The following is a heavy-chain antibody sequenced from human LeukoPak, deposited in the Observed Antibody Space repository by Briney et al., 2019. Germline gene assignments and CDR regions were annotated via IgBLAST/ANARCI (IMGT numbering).Heavy chain of an antibody. CDR2: IYYSGST. CDR1: GASITTYS. Sequence: SQTLSLTCTVSGASITTYSWSWIRQPPGKELEWIGFIYYSGSTNYNPSLKSRVTMSVDTSKNQFSLILTSVTAADTAVYFCARGGNKFDYWGQGTLVTVSS. J-gene: IGHJ4*02. V-gene: IGHV4-59*01. CDR3: ARGGNKFDY. D-gene: IGHD2/OR15-2a*01.